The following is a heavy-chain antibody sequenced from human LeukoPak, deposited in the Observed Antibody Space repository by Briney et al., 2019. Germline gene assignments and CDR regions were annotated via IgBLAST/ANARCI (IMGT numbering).Heavy chain of an antibody. CDR2: IYYSAST. J-gene: IGHJ6*02. CDR3: ARDSPDYGGNSGSSYYYYYGMDV. V-gene: IGHV4-31*03. CDR1: GGSISSGGYY. Sequence: SQTLSLTCTVSGGSISSGGYYWSWIRQHLGTGLEWIGYIYYSASTYYNPSLKSRVTISVDTSKNQFSLKLSSVTAADTAVYYCARDSPDYGGNSGSSYYYYYGMDVWGQGTTVTVSS. D-gene: IGHD4-23*01.